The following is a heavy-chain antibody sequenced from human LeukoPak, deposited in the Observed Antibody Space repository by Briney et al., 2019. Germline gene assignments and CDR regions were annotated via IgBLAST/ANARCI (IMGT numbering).Heavy chain of an antibody. CDR3: ANLKGYCSTTSCYRWLDP. CDR2: ISYDGSNE. D-gene: IGHD2-2*02. V-gene: IGHV3-30-3*01. J-gene: IGHJ5*02. Sequence: GRSLRLSCAASGFTFSYYAMHWVRQAPGKGLEWVAVISYDGSNEYYADSVKGRFTISRDNSKNTLSLQMNTLRPEDTAVYYCANLKGYCSTTSCYRWLDPWGQGTVVTVSS. CDR1: GFTFSYYA.